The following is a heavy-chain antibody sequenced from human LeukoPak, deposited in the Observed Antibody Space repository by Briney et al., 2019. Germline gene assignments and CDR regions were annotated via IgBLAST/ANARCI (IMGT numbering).Heavy chain of an antibody. D-gene: IGHD2-21*02. CDR2: ISGSGGST. J-gene: IGHJ3*02. CDR3: AREGRAYCGGDCSDAFDI. CDR1: GFTFSSYA. Sequence: PGGSLRLSCAASGFTFSSYAMSWVRQAPGKGLEWVSAISGSGGSTYYADSVKGRFTISRDNSKNTLYLQMNSLRAEDTAVYYCAREGRAYCGGDCSDAFDIWGQGTMVTVSS. V-gene: IGHV3-23*01.